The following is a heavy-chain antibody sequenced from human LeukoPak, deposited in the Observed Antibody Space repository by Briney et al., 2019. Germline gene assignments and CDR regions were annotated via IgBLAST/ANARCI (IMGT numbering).Heavy chain of an antibody. CDR2: ISYDGSNK. V-gene: IGHV3-30-3*01. CDR1: GFTFSSYA. Sequence: PGGSLRLSCAASGFTFSSYAMHWVRQAPGKGLEWVAVISYDGSNKYYADSVKGRFTISRDNSKNTLYLQMNSLRAEDTAVYYCARYGFDYWGQGTLVTVSS. CDR3: ARYGFDY. J-gene: IGHJ4*02. D-gene: IGHD5-18*01.